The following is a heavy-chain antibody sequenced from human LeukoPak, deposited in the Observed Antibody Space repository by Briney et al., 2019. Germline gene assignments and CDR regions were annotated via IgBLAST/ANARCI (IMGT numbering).Heavy chain of an antibody. Sequence: SGTLSLTCAVSGGSISSSNWWSWVRQPPGKGLEWIGEIHHSGSTNYNPSLKSRVTISVDKSKNQFSLKLSSVTAADTAVYYCAKSHDSSGSFDYWGQGTLVTVSS. V-gene: IGHV4-4*02. D-gene: IGHD3-22*01. CDR3: AKSHDSSGSFDY. CDR1: GGSISSSNW. CDR2: IHHSGST. J-gene: IGHJ4*02.